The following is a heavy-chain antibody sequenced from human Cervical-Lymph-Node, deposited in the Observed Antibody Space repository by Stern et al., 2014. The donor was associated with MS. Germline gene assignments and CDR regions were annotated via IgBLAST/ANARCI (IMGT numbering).Heavy chain of an antibody. D-gene: IGHD1-26*01. CDR3: AKEKEWELTARYLDQ. J-gene: IGHJ4*02. Sequence: HVQLGQSGGGVVQPGGSLRLSCEASGFNFNYFDMHWVRQAPGQGLEWVAVVAYGGGNKDYADSVKGRFTISRDNSKSTLYLQMSSLRSEDTAIYYCAKEKEWELTARYLDQWGQGTLVTVSS. V-gene: IGHV3-30*18. CDR2: VAYGGGNK. CDR1: GFNFNYFD.